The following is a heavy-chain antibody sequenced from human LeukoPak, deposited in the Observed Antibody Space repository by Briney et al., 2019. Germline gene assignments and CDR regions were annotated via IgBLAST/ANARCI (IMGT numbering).Heavy chain of an antibody. V-gene: IGHV3-30*02. CDR3: AKELDFNPGYGLALGIDY. J-gene: IGHJ4*02. CDR2: IRYDGSNK. D-gene: IGHD3-9*01. Sequence: PGGSLRLSCAASGFTFSSYGMHWVRQAPGKGLEWVAFIRYDGSNKYYADSVKGRFTISRDNSKNALYLQMNSLRAEDTAVYYCAKELDFNPGYGLALGIDYWGQGTLVTVSS. CDR1: GFTFSSYG.